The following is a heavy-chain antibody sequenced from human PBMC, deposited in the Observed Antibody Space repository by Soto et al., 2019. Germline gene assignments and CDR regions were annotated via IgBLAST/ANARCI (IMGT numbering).Heavy chain of an antibody. Sequence: GGSLRLSCSASGFTFSSYSMNWFRQAPGKGLEWVSYISSSSSTIYYADSVKGRFTISRDNAKNSLYLQMNSLRDEDTAVYYCARYCSSTSCYSDDAFDIWGQGTMVTVSS. J-gene: IGHJ3*02. V-gene: IGHV3-48*02. CDR2: ISSSSSTI. CDR1: GFTFSSYS. D-gene: IGHD2-2*01. CDR3: ARYCSSTSCYSDDAFDI.